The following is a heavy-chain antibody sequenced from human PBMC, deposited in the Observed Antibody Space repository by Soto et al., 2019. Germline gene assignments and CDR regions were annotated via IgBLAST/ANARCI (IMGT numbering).Heavy chain of an antibody. CDR3: ARVLAFGDTGVFDY. CDR2: ISSSSSTI. V-gene: IGHV3-48*02. D-gene: IGHD3-16*01. J-gene: IGHJ4*02. Sequence: PGGSLRLSCAASGFTFSSYSMNWVRQAPGKGLEWVSYISSSSSTIYYADSVKGRFTISRDNAKNSLYLQMNSLRDEDTAVYYCARVLAFGDTGVFDYWGQGTLVTVSS. CDR1: GFTFSSYS.